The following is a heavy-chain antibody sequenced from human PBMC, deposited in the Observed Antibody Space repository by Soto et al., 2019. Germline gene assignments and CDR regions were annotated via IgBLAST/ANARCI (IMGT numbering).Heavy chain of an antibody. Sequence: QLHLQESGPGLLKPSETLSLTCTVSGGSISSSAYYWGWIRQPPGKRLGWISSISYSGSTYYNPSLKGRVTISVDTSKKQFSLKLRSMTAADTAVYYCARQVEVTYFDYWGQGTLVTVSS. CDR3: ARQVEVTYFDY. CDR1: GGSISSSAYY. CDR2: ISYSGST. V-gene: IGHV4-39*01. J-gene: IGHJ4*02. D-gene: IGHD1-1*01.